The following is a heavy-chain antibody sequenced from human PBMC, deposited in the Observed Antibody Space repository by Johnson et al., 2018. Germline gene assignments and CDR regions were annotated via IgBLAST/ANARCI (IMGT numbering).Heavy chain of an antibody. V-gene: IGHV3-7*01. Sequence: VQLQESGGGLVQPGGSLRLSCAASGFSFSTYWMTWVRQAPGKGLKWVANIKEDGSDKYYVDSVKGRFTISRNNAKNSLFLQMNSLGADDAAVYSCVIVTSPLRFLEWYGDHYYYMDVWGKGTTVTVSS. CDR1: GFSFSTYW. J-gene: IGHJ6*03. D-gene: IGHD3-3*01. CDR3: VIVTSPLRFLEWYGDHYYYMDV. CDR2: IKEDGSDK.